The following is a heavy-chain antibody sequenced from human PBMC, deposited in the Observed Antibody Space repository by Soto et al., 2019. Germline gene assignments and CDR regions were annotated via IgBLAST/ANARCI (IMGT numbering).Heavy chain of an antibody. CDR1: GYSFAGYW. D-gene: IGHD3-10*01. CDR3: ARLPGVRGVFDGFNV. V-gene: IGHV5-51*01. J-gene: IGHJ3*01. Sequence: EVQLVQSGAEVRKPGESLKISCKGSGYSFAGYWIGWVRQMPGKGLDWMGVIYPGDSDTRYSPSFHGQVTISADKSISTAYLQWSSLKASDTAMYFCARLPGVRGVFDGFNVWGQGTVVTVSS. CDR2: IYPGDSDT.